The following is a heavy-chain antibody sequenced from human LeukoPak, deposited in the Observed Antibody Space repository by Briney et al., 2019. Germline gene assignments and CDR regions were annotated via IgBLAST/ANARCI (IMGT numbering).Heavy chain of an antibody. Sequence: GGSLRLFCAVSGFTFRSYAMNGVRQAPGEGLEGVSSIGGIGASTNYADSVKGRFTISRDNYKNTLYLQMNSLRGEDTALYYCAKAAYGDYVNWFDLWGQGILVIVSS. CDR3: AKAAYGDYVNWFDL. CDR1: GFTFRSYA. J-gene: IGHJ5*02. V-gene: IGHV3-23*01. D-gene: IGHD4-17*01. CDR2: IGGIGAST.